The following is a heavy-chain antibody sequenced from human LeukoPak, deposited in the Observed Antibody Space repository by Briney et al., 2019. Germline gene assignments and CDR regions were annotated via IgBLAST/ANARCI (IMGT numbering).Heavy chain of an antibody. J-gene: IGHJ4*02. Sequence: SQTLSLTCTVSGGSISSGTYYWRWIRQPAGKGLEWIGHIFTSGSTNYNPSLKSRVTISVDTSKNQFSLKLTAVTAADTAVYYCARNTYYYHSGTYLDYWGQGILATVSS. D-gene: IGHD3-10*01. V-gene: IGHV4-61*09. CDR2: IFTSGST. CDR1: GGSISSGTYY. CDR3: ARNTYYYHSGTYLDY.